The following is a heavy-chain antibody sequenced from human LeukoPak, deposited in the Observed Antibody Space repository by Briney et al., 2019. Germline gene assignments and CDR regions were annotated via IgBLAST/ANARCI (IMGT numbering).Heavy chain of an antibody. Sequence: SETLSLTCAVYGGSFSGYYWSWIRQPPGKGLEWIGEINPSGTTNYNPSLKGRVTISEDTSKNQFSLKLTSVTAADAAVYYCARGLHPGGNWGQGTLVTVSS. CDR2: INPSGTT. D-gene: IGHD1-1*01. CDR1: GGSFSGYY. CDR3: ARGLHPGGN. J-gene: IGHJ4*02. V-gene: IGHV4-34*01.